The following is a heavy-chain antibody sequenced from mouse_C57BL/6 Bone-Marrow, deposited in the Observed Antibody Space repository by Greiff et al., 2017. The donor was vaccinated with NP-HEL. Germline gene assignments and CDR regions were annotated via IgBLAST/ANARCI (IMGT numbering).Heavy chain of an antibody. CDR2: IWRGGST. J-gene: IGHJ4*01. CDR1: GFSLTSYG. CDR3: AKKGNYGSSHSYYAMDY. Sequence: VHLVESGPGLVQPSQSLSITCTVSGFSLTSYGVHWVRQSPGKGLEWLGVIWRGGSTDYNAAFMSRLSITKDNSKSQVFFKMNSLQADDTAIYYCAKKGNYGSSHSYYAMDYWGQGTSVTVSS. V-gene: IGHV2-5*01. D-gene: IGHD1-1*01.